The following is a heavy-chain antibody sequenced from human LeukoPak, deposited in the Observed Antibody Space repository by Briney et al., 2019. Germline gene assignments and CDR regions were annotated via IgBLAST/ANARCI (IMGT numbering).Heavy chain of an antibody. CDR3: ARSRGSSGSYPFDY. J-gene: IGHJ4*02. Sequence: AGGSLRLSCAASGFTFSSYSMNWVRQAPGKGLEWVSYISSSRSTIYYAGSVKGRFTISRDNAKNSLFLQMNSLRAEDTAVYYCARSRGSSGSYPFDYWGQGTMVTVSS. CDR2: ISSSRSTI. CDR1: GFTFSSYS. D-gene: IGHD1-26*01. V-gene: IGHV3-48*01.